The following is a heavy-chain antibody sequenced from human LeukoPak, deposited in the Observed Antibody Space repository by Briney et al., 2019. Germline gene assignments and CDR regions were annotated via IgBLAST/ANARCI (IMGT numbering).Heavy chain of an antibody. D-gene: IGHD1-14*01. CDR2: INYNGENT. V-gene: IGHV4-34*01. Sequence: SETLSLTCTVSGGSFSGYLWSWIRQPPGKGLEWIGEINYNGENTNYNPSLKSRVTISVDTSKNQFSLKLSSVTAADTAVYYCARRVTGDTNWFDPWGQGTLVTVSS. CDR1: GGSFSGYL. J-gene: IGHJ5*02. CDR3: ARRVTGDTNWFDP.